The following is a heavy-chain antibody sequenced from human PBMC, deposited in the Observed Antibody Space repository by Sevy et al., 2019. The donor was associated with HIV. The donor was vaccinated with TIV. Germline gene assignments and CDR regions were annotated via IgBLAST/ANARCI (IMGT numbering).Heavy chain of an antibody. CDR1: GFTFSSYG. CDR2: ISYDGSNK. Sequence: GGSLRLSCAASGFTFSSYGMRWVRQAPGKGLEWVAVISYDGSNKYYADSVKGRFTISRDNSKNTLYLQMNSLRAEDTAVYYCAKDLGYCSGGSCPSGTTYYYYYYGMDVWGQGTTVTVSS. CDR3: AKDLGYCSGGSCPSGTTYYYYYYGMDV. J-gene: IGHJ6*02. V-gene: IGHV3-30*18. D-gene: IGHD2-15*01.